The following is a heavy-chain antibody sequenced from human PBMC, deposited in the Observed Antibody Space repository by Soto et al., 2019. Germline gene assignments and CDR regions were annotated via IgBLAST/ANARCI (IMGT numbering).Heavy chain of an antibody. V-gene: IGHV4-39*01. CDR2: IFYTGSA. CDR1: GESMSNTAYY. Sequence: QLQLQESGPGLVKPSETLSLTCNVSGESMSNTAYYWGWIRQTPGKGLEWIGSIFYTGSAYYNSSLKSRVTISVDTFKNQFSLKLLSVAAADTAIYYCARLKSTYSGSYYGGGFFDYWGQGSLVTVSS. CDR3: ARLKSTYSGSYYGGGFFDY. D-gene: IGHD1-26*01. J-gene: IGHJ4*02.